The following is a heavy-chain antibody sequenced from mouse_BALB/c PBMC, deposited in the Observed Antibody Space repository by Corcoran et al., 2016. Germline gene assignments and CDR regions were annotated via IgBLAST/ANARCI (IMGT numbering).Heavy chain of an antibody. CDR1: GYTFTNFG. Sequence: QIELVLPGPELENPGATVEISCKGSGYTFTNFGMNWVKQAPGKGLNWMGWINTYTGEPTYADDFKGRFAVSFETSASTAYLQINNLKNEDMATYFCAREPDTKDYWGQGTSVTVSS. CDR3: AREPDTKDY. V-gene: IGHV9-1*02. CDR2: INTYTGEP. J-gene: IGHJ4*01.